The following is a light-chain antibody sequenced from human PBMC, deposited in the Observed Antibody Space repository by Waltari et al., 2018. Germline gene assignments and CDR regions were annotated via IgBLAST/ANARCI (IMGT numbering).Light chain of an antibody. CDR3: ATWDATLDTWM. J-gene: IGLJ3*02. V-gene: IGLV1-44*01. CDR1: SSNIATDI. Sequence: QSVVTQSPSASGAPGQRVTLSCSGSSSNIATDIVNWYQQFPGTAPKLLIYANNHRPSGVPGRFSGSRSGTSASLVISGLQSEDEADYYCATWDATLDTWMFGGGTKVTVL. CDR2: ANN.